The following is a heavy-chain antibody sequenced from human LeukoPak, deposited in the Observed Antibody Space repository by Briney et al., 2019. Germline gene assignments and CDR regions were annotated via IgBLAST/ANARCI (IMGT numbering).Heavy chain of an antibody. D-gene: IGHD3-22*01. V-gene: IGHV3-21*01. CDR1: GFAFSSYS. J-gene: IGHJ4*02. Sequence: PGGSLRLSSAASGFAFSSYSMNWVRQAPGKGLEWVSSISSSSSYIYYADSVKGRFTISRDNAKNSLYLQMNSLRAEDTAVYYCARVIDYDSSGPDYWGQGTLVTVSS. CDR3: ARVIDYDSSGPDY. CDR2: ISSSSSYI.